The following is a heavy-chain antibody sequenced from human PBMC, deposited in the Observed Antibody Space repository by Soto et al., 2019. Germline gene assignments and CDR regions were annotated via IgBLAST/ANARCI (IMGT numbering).Heavy chain of an antibody. V-gene: IGHV1-69*02. D-gene: IGHD3-16*01. CDR3: ARFRGSYGMDV. J-gene: IGHJ6*02. Sequence: QVQLVQSGAEVKKPGSSVKVSCKGSGGTFSSYTISWVRQAPGQGREWMGRIIPILGIANHAQKVQGRVTITADKSTSTAYMELSSLSSEDTAVYYCARFRGSYGMDVWGQGTTVTVS. CDR1: GGTFSSYT. CDR2: IIPILGIA.